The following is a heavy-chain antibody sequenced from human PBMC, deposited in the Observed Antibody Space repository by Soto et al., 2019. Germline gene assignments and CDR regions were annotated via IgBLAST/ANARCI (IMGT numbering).Heavy chain of an antibody. D-gene: IGHD2-2*02. J-gene: IGHJ4*02. CDR3: ARDDYTYGVY. CDR2: IGPYGNTI. Sequence: GESLKISYAASGFSFRDYFMSWIRQAPGKGLEWVSYIGPYGNTIYYADSVKGRFTISRDDAKNSLSLHMNSLRTEDTAVYYCARDDYTYGVYWGQGTPVTVSS. V-gene: IGHV3-11*01. CDR1: GFSFRDYF.